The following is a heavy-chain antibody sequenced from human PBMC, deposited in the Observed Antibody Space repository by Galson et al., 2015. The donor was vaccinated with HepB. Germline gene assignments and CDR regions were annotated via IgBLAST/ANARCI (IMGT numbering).Heavy chain of an antibody. CDR2: INPSGGST. Sequence: SVKVSCKASGYTFTSYYMHWVRQAPGQGLEWMGIINPSGGSTSYAQKFQGRVTMTRDTSTSTVYMELSSLRSEDTAVYYCARGGVRFLEWLLLSYFDYWGQGTLVTVSS. CDR1: GYTFTSYY. J-gene: IGHJ4*02. V-gene: IGHV1-46*01. CDR3: ARGGVRFLEWLLLSYFDY. D-gene: IGHD3-3*01.